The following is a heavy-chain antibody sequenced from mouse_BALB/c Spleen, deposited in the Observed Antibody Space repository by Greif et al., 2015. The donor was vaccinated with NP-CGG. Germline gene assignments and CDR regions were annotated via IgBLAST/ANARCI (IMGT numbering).Heavy chain of an antibody. D-gene: IGHD2-4*01. V-gene: IGHV1S81*02. CDR1: GYTFTSYW. J-gene: IGHJ3*01. Sequence: QVQLQHSGAELVKPGASVKLSCKASGYTFTSYWMHWVKQRPGQGLEWIGEINPSNGRTNYNEKFKSKATLTVDKSSSTAYMQLSSLTSEDSAVYYCARGYYDYDLFAYWGQGTLVTASA. CDR3: ARGYYDYDLFAY. CDR2: INPSNGRT.